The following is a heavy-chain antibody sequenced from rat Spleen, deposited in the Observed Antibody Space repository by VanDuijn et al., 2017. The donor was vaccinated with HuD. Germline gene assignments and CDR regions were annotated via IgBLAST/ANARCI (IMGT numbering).Heavy chain of an antibody. D-gene: IGHD1-12*03. CDR2: IWTGGRT. V-gene: IGHV2-30*01. CDR3: ARDRIGSSVMDA. CDR1: GFSLTSYN. J-gene: IGHJ4*01. Sequence: QVQLKESGPGLVQPSQTLSLTCTVSGFSLTSYNVHWVRQPTGKGLEWMGMIWTGGRTDYNSALKSRLSISRDTSKSQIFLQMNRLQTEDIATYYCARDRIGSSVMDAWGQGASVTVSS.